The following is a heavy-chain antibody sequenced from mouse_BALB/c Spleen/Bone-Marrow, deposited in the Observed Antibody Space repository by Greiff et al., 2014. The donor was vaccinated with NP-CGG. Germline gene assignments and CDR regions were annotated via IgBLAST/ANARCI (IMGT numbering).Heavy chain of an antibody. Sequence: QVQLQQSGAELVKPGASVKLSCKTSGYTFTSYWIQWVKQRPGQGLGWIGEIFPGTGTTYYNEKFKDKATLTIDTSSSTAYMQLSSLTSEDSAVYLCARKGISTVIATAYYFDYWGQGSTLTVSS. CDR2: IFPGTGTT. CDR1: GYTFTSYW. D-gene: IGHD2-4*01. V-gene: IGHV1S132*01. J-gene: IGHJ2*01. CDR3: ARKGISTVIATAYYFDY.